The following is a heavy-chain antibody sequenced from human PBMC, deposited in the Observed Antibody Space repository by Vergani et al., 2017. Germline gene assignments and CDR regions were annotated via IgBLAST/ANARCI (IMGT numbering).Heavy chain of an antibody. V-gene: IGHV3-7*03. CDR1: GFTFSSYW. J-gene: IGHJ5*02. Sequence: EVQLVESGGGLVQPGGSLRLSCAASGFTFSSYWMSWVRQAPGKGLEWVANIKQDGSEKYYVDSVKGRFTISRDNAKNSLYLQMNSLRAEDTAVYYCARVAYQMRNNWCDPWGQGTLVTVSS. D-gene: IGHD2-2*01. CDR3: ARVAYQMRNNWCDP. CDR2: IKQDGSEK.